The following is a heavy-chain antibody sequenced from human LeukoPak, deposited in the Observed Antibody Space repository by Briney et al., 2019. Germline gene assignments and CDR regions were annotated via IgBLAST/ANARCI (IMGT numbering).Heavy chain of an antibody. CDR3: AREGENYVWGSYPYYFDY. J-gene: IGHJ4*02. Sequence: ASVKVSCKASGGTFSSYAISWVRQAPGQGLEWMGWISAYNGNTNYAQKLQGRVTMTTDTSTSTAYMELRSLRSDDTAVYYCAREGENYVWGSYPYYFDYWGQGTLVTVSS. CDR1: GGTFSSYA. D-gene: IGHD3-16*01. CDR2: ISAYNGNT. V-gene: IGHV1-18*01.